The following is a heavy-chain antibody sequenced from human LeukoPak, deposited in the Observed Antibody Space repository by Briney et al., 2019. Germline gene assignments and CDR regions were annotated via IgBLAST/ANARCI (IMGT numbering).Heavy chain of an antibody. CDR2: ISASGDTI. Sequence: GGTLRLSCAASGFTFSSYGMSWVRQAPGKGLEWVSTISASGDTIYYTDSVKGRFTISRDNAKNSLYLQMNSLRAEDTAIYYCARDGAGVGSTKLDHWGQGTLVTVSS. D-gene: IGHD1-26*01. V-gene: IGHV3-48*04. CDR1: GFTFSSYG. J-gene: IGHJ5*02. CDR3: ARDGAGVGSTKLDH.